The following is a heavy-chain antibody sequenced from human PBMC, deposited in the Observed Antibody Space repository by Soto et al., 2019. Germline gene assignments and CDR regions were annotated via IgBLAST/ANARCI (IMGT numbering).Heavy chain of an antibody. D-gene: IGHD6-13*01. V-gene: IGHV4-31*03. CDR3: ARVFSDSSSFFDP. Sequence: PSETLSLTCTVSGGFISSGGYYWSWIRQHPGKGLEWIGYIYYIGSTYYNPSLKSRVTISVDTSKNQFSLKVSSVTGADTAVYYCARVFSDSSSFFDPWGQGTLVTVS. J-gene: IGHJ5*02. CDR2: IYYIGST. CDR1: GGFISSGGYY.